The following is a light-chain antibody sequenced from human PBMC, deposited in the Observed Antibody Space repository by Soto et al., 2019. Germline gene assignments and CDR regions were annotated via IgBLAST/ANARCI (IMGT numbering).Light chain of an antibody. Sequence: DIVMTQSPDSLAVSLGDRATITCLASQSISSYLNWYQQKPGKAPKRLIYAASSLESGVPSRFSGSGSGTEFTLTISSLQPEDSATXXXXKXXXXXRTCXXGTKVDIK. CDR1: QSISSY. J-gene: IGKJ1*01. CDR3: XKXXXXXRT. V-gene: IGKV1-39*01. CDR2: AAS.